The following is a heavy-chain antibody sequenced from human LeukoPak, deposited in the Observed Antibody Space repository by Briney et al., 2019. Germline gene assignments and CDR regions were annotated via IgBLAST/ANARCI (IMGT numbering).Heavy chain of an antibody. D-gene: IGHD2-2*03. J-gene: IGHJ4*02. CDR1: GFTFSSYA. CDR3: ARDPVGYCSSTSCLWGGFDY. CDR2: ISYDGSNK. Sequence: GGSLRLSCAASGFTFSSYAMHWVRQAPGKGLEWVAVISYDGSNKYYADSVKGRFTISRDNSKNTLYLQMNSLRAEDTAVYYCARDPVGYCSSTSCLWGGFDYWGQGTLVTVSS. V-gene: IGHV3-30-3*01.